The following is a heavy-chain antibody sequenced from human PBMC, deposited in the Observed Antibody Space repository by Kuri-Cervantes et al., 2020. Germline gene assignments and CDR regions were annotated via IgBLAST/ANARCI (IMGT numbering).Heavy chain of an antibody. J-gene: IGHJ3*02. Sequence: SETLSLTRAVYGGSFSGYYWSWIRQPPGKGLEWIGEINHSGSTNYNPSLKSRVTISVDTSKNQFSLKLSSVTAADTAVYYCARGLLVRRRQGMNAFDIWGQGTMVTVS. CDR2: INHSGST. V-gene: IGHV4-34*01. CDR1: GGSFSGYY. D-gene: IGHD3-10*01. CDR3: ARGLLVRRRQGMNAFDI.